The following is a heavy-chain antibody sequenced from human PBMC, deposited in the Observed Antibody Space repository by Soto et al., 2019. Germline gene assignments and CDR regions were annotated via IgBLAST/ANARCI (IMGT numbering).Heavy chain of an antibody. V-gene: IGHV4-59*12. J-gene: IGHJ5*02. CDR2: IYYSGST. CDR1: GGSISSYY. CDR3: ARPLRRTFRIAAAGPLDP. D-gene: IGHD6-13*01. Sequence: SETLSLTCTVSGGSISSYYWSWLRQPPGRGLEWIGYIYYSGSTNYNPSLKSRVTISVDTSKSQLSLKLSSVTAADTAVYYCARPLRRTFRIAAAGPLDPWGQGTLVTVSS.